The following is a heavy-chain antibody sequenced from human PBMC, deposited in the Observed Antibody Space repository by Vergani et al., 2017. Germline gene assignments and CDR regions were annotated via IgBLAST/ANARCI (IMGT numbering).Heavy chain of an antibody. CDR2: ISGSGHTK. J-gene: IGHJ4*02. V-gene: IGHV3-11*04. Sequence: QVQLVESGGGLVKPGGSLRLSCAASGFTFSDYYMTWIRQAPGMGLEWISYISGSGHTKYYADSVKGRFAISRDNAKNSLYLQMNSLRFEDTAMYFCARDLSYSTAWPFFDSRGQGTLVAVSS. CDR3: ARDLSYSTAWPFFDS. D-gene: IGHD4-11*01. CDR1: GFTFSDYY.